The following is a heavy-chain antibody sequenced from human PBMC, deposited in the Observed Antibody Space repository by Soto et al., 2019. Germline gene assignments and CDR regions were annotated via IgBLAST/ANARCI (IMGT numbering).Heavy chain of an antibody. J-gene: IGHJ4*02. CDR3: ATSIAAAGTDY. CDR2: INGGNGNT. V-gene: IGHV1-3*01. D-gene: IGHD6-13*01. CDR1: GYTFTNYA. Sequence: QVQLVQSGAEVKKPGASVMVSCKASGYTFTNYAMHSVRQAAGQRLEWMGWINGGNGNTKYSQKFQGRVTISRDTSASTAYLELSSLTSEDTAVYYCATSIAAAGTDYWGQGSLVTVSS.